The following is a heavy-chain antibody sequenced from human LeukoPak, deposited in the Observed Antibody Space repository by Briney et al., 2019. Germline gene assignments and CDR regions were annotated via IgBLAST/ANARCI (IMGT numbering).Heavy chain of an antibody. Sequence: ASVKVSCKASGYTFTRYYMHWVRQAPGQGPEWMGIINPSGGSTSYAQKFQGRVTMTRDMSTSTVYMELSSLRSDDTAVYYCARALAAAAGRRAGMMGDWGQGTLVTVSS. CDR1: GYTFTRYY. CDR2: INPSGGST. J-gene: IGHJ4*02. D-gene: IGHD6-13*01. V-gene: IGHV1-46*01. CDR3: ARALAAAAGRRAGMMGD.